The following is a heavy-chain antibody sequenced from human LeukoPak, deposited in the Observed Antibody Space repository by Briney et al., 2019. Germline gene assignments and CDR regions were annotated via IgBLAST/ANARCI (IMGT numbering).Heavy chain of an antibody. V-gene: IGHV3-30-3*01. D-gene: IGHD1-26*01. CDR2: ISYDGSNK. Sequence: PGGSLRLSCAASGFTFSSYAMHWVRQAPGKGLEWVAVISYDGSNKYYADSVKGRFTISRDNSKNTLYLQLSSLRPEDTAVYYCARDFLAPPTIVGIPDYWGQGTLVTVSS. J-gene: IGHJ4*02. CDR3: ARDFLAPPTIVGIPDY. CDR1: GFTFSSYA.